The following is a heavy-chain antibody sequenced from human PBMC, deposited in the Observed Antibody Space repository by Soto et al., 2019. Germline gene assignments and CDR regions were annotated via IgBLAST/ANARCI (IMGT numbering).Heavy chain of an antibody. CDR1: GGSFSGYY. V-gene: IGHV4-34*01. CDR3: ARSMTTVTLGVLWFDP. D-gene: IGHD4-4*01. Sequence: SETLSLTCAVYGGSFSGYYWSWIRQPPGKGLEWIGEINHSGSTNYNPSLKSRVTISVDTSKNQFSLKLSSVTAADTAVYYCARSMTTVTLGVLWFDPWGQGTLVTVSS. J-gene: IGHJ5*02. CDR2: INHSGST.